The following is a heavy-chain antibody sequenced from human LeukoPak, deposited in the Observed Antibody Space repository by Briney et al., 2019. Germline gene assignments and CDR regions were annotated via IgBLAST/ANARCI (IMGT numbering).Heavy chain of an antibody. D-gene: IGHD2-15*01. V-gene: IGHV1-2*02. CDR2: INPNSGDT. CDR1: GYTFTGYY. Sequence: SVNVSCKASGYTFTGYYMHWVRQDPAHRLEWMGLINPNSGDTNYAQKFQGRVTMTRDTSISTAYMELSRLRSDDTAVYYCARVSCSGGSCYLPLNWFDPWGQGTLVTVSS. CDR3: ARVSCSGGSCYLPLNWFDP. J-gene: IGHJ5*02.